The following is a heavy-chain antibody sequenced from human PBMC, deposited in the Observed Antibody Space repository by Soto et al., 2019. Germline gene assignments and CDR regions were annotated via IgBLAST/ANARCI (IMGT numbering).Heavy chain of an antibody. CDR2: IYYSGST. Sequence: SATLSLTSTVPGYSISRYYCSLIRQPPGKGLEWIGYIYYSGSTNYNPSLKSRVTISVDTSKNQFSLKLSSVTAADTAVYYCAREVVYYFDYWGQGTLVTVSS. CDR1: GYSISRYY. CDR3: AREVVYYFDY. J-gene: IGHJ4*02. V-gene: IGHV4-59*01. D-gene: IGHD2-15*01.